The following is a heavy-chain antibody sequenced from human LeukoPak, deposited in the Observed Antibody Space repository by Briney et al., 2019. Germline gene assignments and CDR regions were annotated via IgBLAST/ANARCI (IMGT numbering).Heavy chain of an antibody. Sequence: SETLSLTCAVSGASIITNSPYWAWIRQSPGKGPEWIGTVYYTGSIYYNPSLKSRVILSVDTSKNQFSLKLSSVTAADTAVYYCARLSSGLDYWGQGTLVTVSS. CDR3: ARLSSGLDY. CDR1: GASIITNSPY. D-gene: IGHD3-22*01. V-gene: IGHV4-39*01. J-gene: IGHJ4*02. CDR2: VYYTGSI.